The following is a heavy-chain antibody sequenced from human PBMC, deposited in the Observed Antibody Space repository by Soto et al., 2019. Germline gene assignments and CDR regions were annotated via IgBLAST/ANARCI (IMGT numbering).Heavy chain of an antibody. CDR2: VYYTGTT. J-gene: IGHJ4*02. CDR3: ATLRGLGEVSPYFDS. D-gene: IGHD3-10*01. CDR1: YASINNYH. V-gene: IGHV4-59*08. Sequence: QVQLQESGPGLLKPSETLSLTCTVSYASINNYHWTWIRQPPGKGLEWIAYVYYTGTTNFNPSLKSRVTISRDTSKNQFSLKLTSVTAADTAVYYCATLRGLGEVSPYFDSWGQGLMVTVSS.